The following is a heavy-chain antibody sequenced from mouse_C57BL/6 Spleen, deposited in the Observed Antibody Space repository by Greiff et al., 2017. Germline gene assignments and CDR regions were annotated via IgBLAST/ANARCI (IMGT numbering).Heavy chain of an antibody. J-gene: IGHJ2*01. Sequence: VKLMESGPELVKPGASVKLSCKASGYTFTSYDINWVKQRPGQGLEWIGWIYPRDGSTKYNEKFKGKATLTVDTSSSTAYMELHSLTSEDSAVYFCARELYDGYFDYWGQGTTLTVSS. V-gene: IGHV1-85*01. CDR3: ARELYDGYFDY. CDR1: GYTFTSYD. CDR2: IYPRDGST. D-gene: IGHD2-3*01.